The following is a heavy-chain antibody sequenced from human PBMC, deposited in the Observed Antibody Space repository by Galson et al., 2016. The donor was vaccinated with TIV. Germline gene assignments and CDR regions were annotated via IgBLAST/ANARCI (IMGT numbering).Heavy chain of an antibody. J-gene: IGHJ4*02. CDR1: GYTFINYA. CDR2: INPGNGNT. V-gene: IGHV1-3*01. Sequence: SVKVSCKASGYTFINYAMYWVRQAPGQRLEWMGWINPGNGNTRYSETFRGRVTLTRDTSATTAYMELTSLTSDDTAVYYCANLVVTDTTFDYWGQGTLVTVSS. CDR3: ANLVVTDTTFDY. D-gene: IGHD2-21*02.